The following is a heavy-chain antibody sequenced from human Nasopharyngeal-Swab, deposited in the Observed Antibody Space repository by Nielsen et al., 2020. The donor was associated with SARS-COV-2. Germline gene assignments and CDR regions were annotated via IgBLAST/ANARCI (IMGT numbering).Heavy chain of an antibody. D-gene: IGHD3-9*01. CDR3: ARVEAYYDILTGGET. CDR1: GYTFTTYG. J-gene: IGHJ5*02. V-gene: IGHV1-18*01. CDR2: ISAYNGNT. Sequence: ASVKVSCKASGYTFTTYGISWVRRAPGQGLEWMGWISAYNGNTNYAQKLQGRVTMTTDTSTSTAYMELRSLRSDDTAVYYCARVEAYYDILTGGETWGQGTLVTVSS.